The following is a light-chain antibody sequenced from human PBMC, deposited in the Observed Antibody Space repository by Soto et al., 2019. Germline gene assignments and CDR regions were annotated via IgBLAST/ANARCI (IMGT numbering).Light chain of an antibody. J-gene: IGKJ4*01. CDR3: QKYDNSPLS. CDR2: AAS. CDR1: QGLPNY. Sequence: TQMTQSPSSLSAAVGDRVSVTCRARQGLPNYLAWYPQKPGKVPELLIYAASTLQSAVPSRFSGSGSGTDFTLIISSLQPEDVATYYCQKYDNSPLSFGGGTQVEIK. V-gene: IGKV1-27*01.